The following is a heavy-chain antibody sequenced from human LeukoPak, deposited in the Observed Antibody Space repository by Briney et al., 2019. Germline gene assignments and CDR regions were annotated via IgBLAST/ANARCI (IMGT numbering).Heavy chain of an antibody. CDR3: ARDLDYDSSGYYPTGDY. CDR1: GHTFTSYY. V-gene: IGHV1-46*01. J-gene: IGHJ4*02. CDR2: INPSGGST. Sequence: ASVKFSCKASGHTFTSYYMHWVRQAPGQGLEWMGIINPSGGSTSYAQKFQGRVTMTRDTSTSTVYMELSSLRSEDTAVYYCARDLDYDSSGYYPTGDYWGQGTLVTVSS. D-gene: IGHD3-22*01.